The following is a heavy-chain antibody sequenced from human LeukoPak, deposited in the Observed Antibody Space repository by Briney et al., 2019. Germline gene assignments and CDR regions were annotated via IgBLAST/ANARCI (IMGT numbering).Heavy chain of an antibody. V-gene: IGHV4-39*01. CDR2: IYYSGST. CDR3: ARRGNGSYYSGDWFDP. D-gene: IGHD1-26*01. Sequence: PSETLSLTCTVSGGSSSSTSYYWGWIRQPPGKGLEWIGIIYYSGSTYYNPSLKSRVTISVDTSKNQFSLKLTSVTAADTAVYYCARRGNGSYYSGDWFDPWGQGSLVTVSS. CDR1: GGSSSSTSYY. J-gene: IGHJ5*02.